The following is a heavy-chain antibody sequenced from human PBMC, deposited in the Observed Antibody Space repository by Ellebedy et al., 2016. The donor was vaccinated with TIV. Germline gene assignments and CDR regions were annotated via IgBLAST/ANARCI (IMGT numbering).Heavy chain of an antibody. V-gene: IGHV3-53*01. J-gene: IGHJ3*02. CDR3: ARVRSSAFEI. CDR1: GFSVSSNY. Sequence: GESLKISCAASGFSVSSNYVSWVRQAPGKGLEWVSYIYTGDSTYRADSVKGRFTISRDNSKNTVSLQMNSLRVEDTAVYYCARVRSSAFEIWGQGTMVTVSS. CDR2: IYTGDST.